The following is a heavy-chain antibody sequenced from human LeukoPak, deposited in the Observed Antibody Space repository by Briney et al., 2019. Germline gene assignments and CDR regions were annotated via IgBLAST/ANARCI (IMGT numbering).Heavy chain of an antibody. CDR2: IHTSGST. J-gene: IGHJ5*02. Sequence: PSETLSLTCTVSGGSIRGYYWSWIRQPPGKGLECIGRIHTSGSTDYSPSLKSRVTLSVDTSQNQFSLKLTPVTAPDTAMYYCARLDNGFDPWGQGTRVTVSS. V-gene: IGHV4-4*07. CDR1: GGSIRGYY. CDR3: ARLDNGFDP.